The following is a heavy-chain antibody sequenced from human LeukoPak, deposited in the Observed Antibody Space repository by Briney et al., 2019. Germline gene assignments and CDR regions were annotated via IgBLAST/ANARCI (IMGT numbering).Heavy chain of an antibody. CDR3: ARGESGRYGSGSYYDYFDY. CDR2: IWYDGSNK. Sequence: GSLRLSCAASGFTFSSYGMHWVRQAPGKGLEWVAVIWYDGSNKYYADSVKGRFTISRDNSKNTLYLQMNSLRAEDTAVYYCARGESGRYGSGSYYDYFDYWGQGTLVTVSS. V-gene: IGHV3-33*01. J-gene: IGHJ4*02. CDR1: GFTFSSYG. D-gene: IGHD3-10*01.